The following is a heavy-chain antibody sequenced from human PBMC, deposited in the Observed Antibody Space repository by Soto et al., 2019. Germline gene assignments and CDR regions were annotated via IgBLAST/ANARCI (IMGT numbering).Heavy chain of an antibody. J-gene: IGHJ4*02. Sequence: ASVKVSCKVSGYTLTELSMHWVRQAPGKGLERMGGFDPEDGETIYAQKFQGRVTMTEDTSTDTAYMELSSLRSEDTAVYHCATDPNTAMVSFDYWGQGTLVTVSS. CDR1: GYTLTELS. CDR3: ATDPNTAMVSFDY. V-gene: IGHV1-24*01. D-gene: IGHD5-18*01. CDR2: FDPEDGET.